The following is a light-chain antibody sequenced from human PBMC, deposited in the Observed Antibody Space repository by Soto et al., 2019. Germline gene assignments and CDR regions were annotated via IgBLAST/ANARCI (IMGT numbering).Light chain of an antibody. J-gene: IGKJ4*01. Sequence: EIVMTQSPGILSVSPGERATLSCRASQSVSSNLAWYQQKPGQAPRLLIYGASTRATGVPARFSGSGSGTEFTLTINSLQSEDFAVYYCQQYKNWPLTFGGGTKVEI. CDR1: QSVSSN. CDR2: GAS. V-gene: IGKV3-15*01. CDR3: QQYKNWPLT.